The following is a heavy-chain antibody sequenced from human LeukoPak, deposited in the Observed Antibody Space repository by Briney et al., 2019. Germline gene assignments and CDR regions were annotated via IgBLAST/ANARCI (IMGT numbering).Heavy chain of an antibody. CDR2: IKQDRSDK. D-gene: IGHD3-10*01. V-gene: IGHV3-7*01. CDR3: TSLRTAVPHAGEAYDV. J-gene: IGHJ3*01. Sequence: PGGSLRLSCEASGFTFSSYWMSWVRQAPGKGPEWVANIKQDRSDKYNADSVKGRVSASRDNAKSSLFLQMNVLRAEDTAVYYCTSLRTAVPHAGEAYDVWGQGTLVTVSS. CDR1: GFTFSSYW.